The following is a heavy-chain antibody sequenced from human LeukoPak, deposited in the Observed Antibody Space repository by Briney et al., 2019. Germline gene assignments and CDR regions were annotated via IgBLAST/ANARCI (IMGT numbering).Heavy chain of an antibody. D-gene: IGHD3-3*01. J-gene: IGHJ4*02. CDR3: AKDIRFLEWSLFDY. CDR2: ISGSGGST. CDR1: GFTFSSYA. V-gene: IGHV3-23*01. Sequence: AGGSLRLSCAASGFTFSSYAMSWVRQAPGKGLEWVSAISGSGGSTYYADSVKGRFTISRDNSKNTLYLQMNSLRAEDTAVYYCAKDIRFLEWSLFDYWGQGTLVTVSS.